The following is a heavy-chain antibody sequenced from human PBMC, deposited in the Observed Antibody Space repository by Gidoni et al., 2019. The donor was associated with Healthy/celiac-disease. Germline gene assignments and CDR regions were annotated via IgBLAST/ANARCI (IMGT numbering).Heavy chain of an antibody. CDR2: ISYDGSNK. D-gene: IGHD4-17*01. V-gene: IGHV3-30-3*01. CDR3: ARIYGPFDY. J-gene: IGHJ4*02. Sequence: QVQLVESGGGVVQPGRSLRLSCAASGFTFSSYAMHWVRQAPGKGLEWVAVISYDGSNKYYADSVKGRFTISRDNSKNTLYLQMNSLRAEDTAVYYCARIYGPFDYWGQGILVTVSS. CDR1: GFTFSSYA.